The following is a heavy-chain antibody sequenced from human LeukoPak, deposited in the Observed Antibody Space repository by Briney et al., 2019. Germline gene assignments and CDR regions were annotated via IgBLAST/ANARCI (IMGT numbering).Heavy chain of an antibody. CDR3: AREPRLHYCDSSGSDY. CDR1: GFTFSSYN. J-gene: IGHJ4*02. CDR2: ISSTSSTI. D-gene: IGHD3-22*01. Sequence: GGSLRLSCAASGFTFSSYNMNWVRQAPGKGLEWVSYISSTSSTIYYADSVKGRFTISRDNAKNSLYLQMNSLRAEDTAVYYCAREPRLHYCDSSGSDYWGQGTLLTVSS. V-gene: IGHV3-48*01.